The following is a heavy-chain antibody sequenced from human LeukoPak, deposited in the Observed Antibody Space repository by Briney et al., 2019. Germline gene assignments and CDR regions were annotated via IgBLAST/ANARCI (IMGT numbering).Heavy chain of an antibody. J-gene: IGHJ4*02. CDR2: ISYDGSDK. D-gene: IGHD3-10*01. CDR3: AKDPQDYRSGSYPSL. Sequence: GGSLRLSCAASGFTFSSYGMHWVRQAPGKGLEWVAVISYDGSDKYYAASVKGRFTISRDNSRNTLYLQMNSLRAEDTAVYYCAKDPQDYRSGSYPSLWGQGTLVTVSS. V-gene: IGHV3-30*18. CDR1: GFTFSSYG.